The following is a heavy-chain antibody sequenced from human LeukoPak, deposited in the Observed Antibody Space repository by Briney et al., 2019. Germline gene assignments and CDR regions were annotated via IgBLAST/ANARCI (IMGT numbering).Heavy chain of an antibody. D-gene: IGHD3-22*01. V-gene: IGHV3-7*01. CDR3: ASGGGYQDY. CDR2: IKQDGSEK. CDR1: EFTFSGYW. J-gene: IGHJ4*02. Sequence: PGGSWGLSFAAPEFTFSGYWMTWFPQAQGKGLEWVANIKQDGSEKYYVDSVKGRFTISRDNAKNSLYLQMNSLRAEDTAVYYCASGGGYQDYWGQGTLVTVSS.